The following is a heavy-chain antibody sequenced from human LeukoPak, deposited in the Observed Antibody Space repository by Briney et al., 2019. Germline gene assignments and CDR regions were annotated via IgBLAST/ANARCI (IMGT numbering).Heavy chain of an antibody. CDR2: ISYDGSNK. D-gene: IGHD5-18*01. CDR3: AREGLGYSYGYQAFDI. CDR1: GFTFSSYA. Sequence: GGSPRPSCAASGFTFSSYAMHWVRQAPGKGVEWVALISYDGSNKYYADSVKGRFTISRDNSKNTLYLQMNSLRPEDTAVYYCAREGLGYSYGYQAFDIWGQGTMVTVSS. V-gene: IGHV3-30-3*01. J-gene: IGHJ3*02.